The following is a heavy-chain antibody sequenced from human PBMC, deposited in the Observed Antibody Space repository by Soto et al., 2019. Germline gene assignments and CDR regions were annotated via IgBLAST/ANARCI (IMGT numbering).Heavy chain of an antibody. J-gene: IGHJ3*02. CDR1: GYTFTSYD. CDR2: MNPNSGNT. Sequence: QVQLVQSGAEGKKPGASVKVSCKASGYTFTSYDINWVRQATGQGLEWMGWMNPNSGNTGYAQKFQGRGTMTRTTAISTAYMELSSLRSEDTAMYYCARGINYYGSGDDAFDIWGQGTMVTVSS. V-gene: IGHV1-8*01. D-gene: IGHD3-10*01. CDR3: ARGINYYGSGDDAFDI.